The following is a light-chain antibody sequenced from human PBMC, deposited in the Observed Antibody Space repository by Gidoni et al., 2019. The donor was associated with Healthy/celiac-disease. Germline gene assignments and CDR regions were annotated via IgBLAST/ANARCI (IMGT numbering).Light chain of an antibody. J-gene: IGKJ4*01. V-gene: IGKV1-33*01. CDR2: DAS. Sequence: DIQRTQSPSSLSASVGDRVTITCQASQDISNYLNWYQQKPGKAPKLLIYDASNLETGVPSRFSGSGSVTDFTFTISSLQPEYISTYYCQQYDNLPLTFGGGTKVEIK. CDR3: QQYDNLPLT. CDR1: QDISNY.